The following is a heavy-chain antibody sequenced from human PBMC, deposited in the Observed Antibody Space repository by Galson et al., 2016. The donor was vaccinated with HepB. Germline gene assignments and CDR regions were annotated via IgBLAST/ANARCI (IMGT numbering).Heavy chain of an antibody. J-gene: IGHJ3*02. CDR1: GFTISGYS. D-gene: IGHD3-10*01. Sequence: SLRLSCAASGFTISGYSMDWVRQTPGKGLEWVSSITGGSNFIYYTDSVKGRFTVSRDNGKKSLYLQMNSLRAEDTAIYYCSRRAGEGRAFDMWGQGTMVIVSS. V-gene: IGHV3-21*01. CDR2: ITGGSNFI. CDR3: SRRAGEGRAFDM.